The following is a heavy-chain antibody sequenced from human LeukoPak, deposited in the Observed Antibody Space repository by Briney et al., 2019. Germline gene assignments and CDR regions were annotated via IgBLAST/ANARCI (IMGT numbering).Heavy chain of an antibody. CDR2: IYHSGST. Sequence: SQTLSLTCAVSGGSISSGGYSWSWIRQPPGKGLEWIGYIYHSGSTYYNPSLKSRVTISVDRSKNQFSLKLSSVTAADTAVYYCASSFKWLLSPNFDYWGQGTLVTVSS. CDR1: GGSISSGGYS. D-gene: IGHD5-24*01. V-gene: IGHV4-30-2*01. CDR3: ASSFKWLLSPNFDY. J-gene: IGHJ4*02.